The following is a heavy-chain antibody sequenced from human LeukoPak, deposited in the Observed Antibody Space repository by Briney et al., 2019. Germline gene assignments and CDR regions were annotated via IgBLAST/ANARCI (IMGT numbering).Heavy chain of an antibody. CDR3: AREGLNWNDAPLGYMDV. V-gene: IGHV4-59*01. CDR2: IYYSGST. J-gene: IGHJ6*03. CDR1: GGSISSYY. D-gene: IGHD1-1*01. Sequence: SETLSLTCTVSGGSISSYYWSWIRQPPGKGLEWIGYIYYSGSTNYNPSLKSRVTISVDTSKNQFSLKLSSVTAADTAVYYCAREGLNWNDAPLGYMDVWGKGTTVTVSS.